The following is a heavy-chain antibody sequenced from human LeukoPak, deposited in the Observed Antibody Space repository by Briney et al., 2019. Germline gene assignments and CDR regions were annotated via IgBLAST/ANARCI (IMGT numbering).Heavy chain of an antibody. J-gene: IGHJ6*02. CDR2: ISGSGGST. Sequence: GGSLRLSCTASGFIFSSYAMNWVRQAPGKGLEWVSAISGSGGSTYYADSVKGRFTISRDNSKNTLYLQMNSLRAEDTAVYYCAKVGSSWYSYYYYGMDVWGQGTTVTVSS. D-gene: IGHD6-13*01. CDR3: AKVGSSWYSYYYYGMDV. CDR1: GFIFSSYA. V-gene: IGHV3-23*01.